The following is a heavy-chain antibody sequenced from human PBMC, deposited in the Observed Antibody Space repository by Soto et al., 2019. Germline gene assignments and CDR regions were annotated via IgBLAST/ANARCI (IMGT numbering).Heavy chain of an antibody. V-gene: IGHV5-10-1*01. Sequence: PGESLKISCKGSGYSFTSYWISWVRQMPGKGLEWMGRIDPSDSYTNYSPSFQGHVTISADKSISTAYLQWSSLKASDTAMYYCARHKSSGRPHYYYYGMDVWGQGTTVTVSS. CDR3: ARHKSSGRPHYYYYGMDV. D-gene: IGHD6-19*01. J-gene: IGHJ6*02. CDR1: GYSFTSYW. CDR2: IDPSDSYT.